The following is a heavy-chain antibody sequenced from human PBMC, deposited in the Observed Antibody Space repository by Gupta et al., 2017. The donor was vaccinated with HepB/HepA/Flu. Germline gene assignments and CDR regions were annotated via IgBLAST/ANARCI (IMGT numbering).Heavy chain of an antibody. CDR1: GFSLTSSGVG. J-gene: IGHJ1*01. D-gene: IGHD5/OR15-5a*01. CDR3: AHRLESVSPWNFGYFLH. V-gene: IGHV2-5*02. CDR2: IYWDNDS. Sequence: QITLKESGPTLVKPTQTLTLTCTFSGFSLTSSGVGVGWIRQPPGKALEYLAVIYWDNDSLYSPSLKSRLTITKDTSKNQVGLTMTNMDPVDKATDYCAHRLESVSPWNFGYFLHWCQGTLVTVSS.